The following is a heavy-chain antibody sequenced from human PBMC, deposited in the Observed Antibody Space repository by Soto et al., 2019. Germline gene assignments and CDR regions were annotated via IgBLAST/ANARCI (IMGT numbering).Heavy chain of an antibody. D-gene: IGHD1-7*01. CDR1: GFTFSSYW. J-gene: IGHJ6*02. Sequence: PGGSLRLSCAASGFTFSSYWMHWVRQAPGKGLVWVSRINSDGSSTSYADSVKGRFTISRDNAKNTLYLQMNSLRAEDTAVYYCASNHLGTTPYGMDVWGQGTTVTVSS. CDR3: ASNHLGTTPYGMDV. CDR2: INSDGSST. V-gene: IGHV3-74*01.